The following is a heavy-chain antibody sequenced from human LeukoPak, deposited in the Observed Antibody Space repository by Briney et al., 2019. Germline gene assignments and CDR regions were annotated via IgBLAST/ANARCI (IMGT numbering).Heavy chain of an antibody. V-gene: IGHV4-39*07. J-gene: IGHJ3*02. Sequence: PSETLSLTCTVSGGSISSSSYYWGWIRQPPGKGLEWIGSIYYSGSTYYNPSLKSRVTISVDTSKNQFSLKLSSVTAADTAVYYCAREPGAFDIWGQGTMVTVSS. CDR2: IYYSGST. CDR1: GGSISSSSYY. CDR3: AREPGAFDI.